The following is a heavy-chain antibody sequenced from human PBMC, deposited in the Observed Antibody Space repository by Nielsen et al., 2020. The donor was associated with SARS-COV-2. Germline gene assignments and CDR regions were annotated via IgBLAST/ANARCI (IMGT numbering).Heavy chain of an antibody. Sequence: ASVKVSCKASGYTFTGYYMHWVRQAPGQGLEWMGWINPNSGGTNYAQKFQGRVTMTRDTSISTAYMELSRLRSDDTAVYYCARAPDIVATSVIYWYFDLWGRGTLVTVSS. CDR1: GYTFTGYY. CDR3: ARAPDIVATSVIYWYFDL. CDR2: INPNSGGT. J-gene: IGHJ2*01. V-gene: IGHV1-2*02. D-gene: IGHD5-12*01.